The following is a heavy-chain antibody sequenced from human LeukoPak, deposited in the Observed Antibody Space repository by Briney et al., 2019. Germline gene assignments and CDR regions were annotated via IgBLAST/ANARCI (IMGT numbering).Heavy chain of an antibody. CDR3: ARDPIVYYYDSSGYRSSGRRPFDP. Sequence: SETLSLTCTVSGGSISSSSYYWSWIRQPPGKGLEWIGSIYYSGSTYYNPSLKSRVTISVDTSKNQFSLKLSSVTAADTAVYYCARDPIVYYYDSSGYRSSGRRPFDPWGQGTLVTVSS. V-gene: IGHV4-39*07. D-gene: IGHD3-22*01. CDR2: IYYSGST. J-gene: IGHJ5*02. CDR1: GGSISSSSYY.